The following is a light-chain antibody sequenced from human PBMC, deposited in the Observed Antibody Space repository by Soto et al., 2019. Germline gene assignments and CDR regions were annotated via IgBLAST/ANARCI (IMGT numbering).Light chain of an antibody. CDR1: SSDVGTYNY. V-gene: IGLV2-11*01. CDR3: CSYAGSFTWV. J-gene: IGLJ3*02. CDR2: DVS. Sequence: QSALTQPRSVSGSPGQSVTISCSGTSSDVGTYNYVSWYQQHSGNAPKLVIYDVSARPSGVPGRFSGSKSGNTASLTISGLQAEDEADYYCCSYAGSFTWVFGGGTQLTVL.